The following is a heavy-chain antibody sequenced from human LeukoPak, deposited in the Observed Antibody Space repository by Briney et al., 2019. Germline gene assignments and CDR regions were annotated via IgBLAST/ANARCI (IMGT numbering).Heavy chain of an antibody. D-gene: IGHD6-19*01. V-gene: IGHV4-59*01. J-gene: IGHJ4*02. CDR2: IYYSGST. CDR3: ARGYSSGQYYFEY. Sequence: SETLSLTCTVSGGSISSYYWSWIRQPPGKGLEWIGYIYYSGSTNYNPFLKSRVTISVDTSNNQFSLKLSSVTAADTAVYYCARGYSSGQYYFEYWGQGTLVTVSS. CDR1: GGSISSYY.